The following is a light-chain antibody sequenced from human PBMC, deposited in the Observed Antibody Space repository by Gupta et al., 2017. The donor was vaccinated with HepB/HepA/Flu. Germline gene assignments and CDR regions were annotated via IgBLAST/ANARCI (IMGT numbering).Light chain of an antibody. CDR1: RSVGTY. V-gene: IGKV3-20*01. Sequence: EIVLTQSPGTLSLSPGERATLSCRASRSVGTYLAWYQQKPGQAPRLLIFDASSRITGIPDRFIGSGSGTDFTLTISRLEPEDFAVYYCQQYGRSLFFGPGTKLHIK. CDR2: DAS. CDR3: QQYGRSLF. J-gene: IGKJ3*01.